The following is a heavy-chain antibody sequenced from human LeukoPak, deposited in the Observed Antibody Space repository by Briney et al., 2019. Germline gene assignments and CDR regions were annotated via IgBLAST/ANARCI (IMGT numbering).Heavy chain of an antibody. D-gene: IGHD1-1*01. Sequence: GGSLRLSCVAPGFAFSDYWMHWVRHAPGKGPVWVSRIFSDGTGTGYADFVKGRFTISRDNVKNTLFLQMHSLRAEDTALYYCARGRWSPGYFDLWGPGTLVTVSS. J-gene: IGHJ4*02. CDR1: GFAFSDYW. V-gene: IGHV3-74*01. CDR3: ARGRWSPGYFDL. CDR2: IFSDGTGT.